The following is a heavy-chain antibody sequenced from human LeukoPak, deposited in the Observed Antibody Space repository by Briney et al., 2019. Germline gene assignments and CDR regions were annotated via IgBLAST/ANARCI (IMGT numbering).Heavy chain of an antibody. J-gene: IGHJ4*02. CDR3: VRVGSVAGSDYLDY. CDR2: SRNKAKSYTT. Sequence: GGSLRLSCAVSGITLSNYGMSWVRQAPGKGLEWVGRSRNKAKSYTTEYAASVKGRFTISRDDSKNSLYLQMNSLKTEDTAVYYCVRVGSVAGSDYLDYWGQGTLVTVSS. D-gene: IGHD6-19*01. CDR1: GITLSNYG. V-gene: IGHV3-72*01.